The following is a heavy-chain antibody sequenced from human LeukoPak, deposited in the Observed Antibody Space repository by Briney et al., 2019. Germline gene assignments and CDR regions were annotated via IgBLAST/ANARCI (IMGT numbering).Heavy chain of an antibody. CDR1: GFTLSGYW. V-gene: IGHV3-7*03. CDR2: IRKNGSDN. D-gene: IGHD6-19*01. Sequence: AGFLRLSCAASGFTLSGYWMSWVRQAPGKGLEWVATIRKNGSDNFYVDSVKGRFTISRDNIKNSLYLQMNSLRAEESAWDYCARDGSGWYFWGQGTLVTVSS. CDR3: ARDGSGWYF. J-gene: IGHJ4*02.